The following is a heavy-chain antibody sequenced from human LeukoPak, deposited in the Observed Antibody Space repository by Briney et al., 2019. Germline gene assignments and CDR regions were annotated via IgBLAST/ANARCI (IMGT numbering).Heavy chain of an antibody. Sequence: GGSLRLSCAASGCTFSSYAKSWVRQAPGKGLKWVGRIKSKTDGETTDYAAPVKGRFTISRDDSKNTLYLQMNRLNIGDTAVYYCITDPGAWAPIWGQGTMVTVSS. CDR3: ITDPGAWAPI. CDR2: IKSKTDGETT. V-gene: IGHV3-15*01. D-gene: IGHD1-26*01. CDR1: GCTFSSYA. J-gene: IGHJ3*02.